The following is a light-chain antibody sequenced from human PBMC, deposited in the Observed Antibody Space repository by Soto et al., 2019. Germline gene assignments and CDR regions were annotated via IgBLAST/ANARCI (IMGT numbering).Light chain of an antibody. CDR2: DVS. CDR1: SSDVGGYNY. J-gene: IGLJ1*01. Sequence: QSALTQPRSVSGSPGQSVTISCTGTSSDVGGYNYVSWYQQHPGKAPKLMIYDVSKRPSGVPDRFSGSKSGNTASLTISGLQAEDVADYYCCSYAGSYTFVFATGTKSTVL. V-gene: IGLV2-11*01. CDR3: CSYAGSYTFV.